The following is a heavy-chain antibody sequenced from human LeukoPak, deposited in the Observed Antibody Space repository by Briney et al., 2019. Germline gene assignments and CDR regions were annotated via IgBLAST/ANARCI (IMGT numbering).Heavy chain of an antibody. D-gene: IGHD2-2*01. J-gene: IGHJ4*02. Sequence: SETLSLTCAVYGGSFSGYYWSWIRQPPGKGLEWIGEINHSGSTNYDPSLKSRVTISVDTSKNQFSLKLSSVTAADTAVYYCVLGVVVPAAMSEFDYWGQGTLVTVSS. V-gene: IGHV4-34*01. CDR1: GGSFSGYY. CDR2: INHSGST. CDR3: VLGVVVPAAMSEFDY.